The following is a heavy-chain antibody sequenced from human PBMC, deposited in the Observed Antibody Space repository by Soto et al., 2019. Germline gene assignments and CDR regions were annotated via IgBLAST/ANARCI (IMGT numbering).Heavy chain of an antibody. J-gene: IGHJ5*02. CDR3: ARERLLSWFDP. V-gene: IGHV3-33*01. Sequence: QVQLVESGGGVVQPGRSLRLSCAASGFTFSSYGMHWVRQAPGKGLEWVAVMWYDGSNKYYADSVKGRFTSSRDNSKNSLDLQMSSLRAQDTAVYYCARERLLSWFDPWGQGSLYTVSS. D-gene: IGHD2-21*01. CDR2: MWYDGSNK. CDR1: GFTFSSYG.